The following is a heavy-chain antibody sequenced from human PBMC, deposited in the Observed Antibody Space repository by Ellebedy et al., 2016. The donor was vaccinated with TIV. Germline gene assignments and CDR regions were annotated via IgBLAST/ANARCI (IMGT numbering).Heavy chain of an antibody. CDR2: IYTSGST. D-gene: IGHD6-13*01. J-gene: IGHJ6*03. CDR3: ARGLRTLKQQLKYYYLDV. Sequence: SETLSLXXTVSGGSISSGSYYWSWIRQPAGKGLEWIGRIYTSGSTNYNPSLKSRVTISGDTSKNQFSLKLSSVTAADTAVYYCARGLRTLKQQLKYYYLDVWGKGTTVTVSS. CDR1: GGSISSGSYY. V-gene: IGHV4-61*02.